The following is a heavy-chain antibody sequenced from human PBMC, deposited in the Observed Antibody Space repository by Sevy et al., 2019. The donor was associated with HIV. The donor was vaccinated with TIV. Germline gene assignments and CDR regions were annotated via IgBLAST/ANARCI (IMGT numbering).Heavy chain of an antibody. V-gene: IGHV3-23*01. Sequence: GGSPRLSCAASAFTFSNFAMSWVRQAPGKGLEWVSAISAGGSDTYYADSVKGRFTITRDNSRNTLYLQMNNLRAEDTVVYYCAKDRGVGYFDYWGHGTLVTVSS. CDR2: ISAGGSDT. J-gene: IGHJ4*01. CDR1: AFTFSNFA. D-gene: IGHD3-10*01. CDR3: AKDRGVGYFDY.